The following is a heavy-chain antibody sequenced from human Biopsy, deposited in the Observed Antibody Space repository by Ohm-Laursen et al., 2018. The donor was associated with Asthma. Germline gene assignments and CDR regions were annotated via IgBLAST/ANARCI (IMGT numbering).Heavy chain of an antibody. Sequence: SHTLSLTCTVSRASIKTDDHYWSWLRQPPGKGLEWFGLIHYSGSTSYNPSLKGGVTISVDTSKNQYSLKLSSVTAADTAVYYCARASVAASSNWFDPWGQGTLVTVSS. CDR1: RASIKTDDHY. CDR2: IHYSGST. J-gene: IGHJ5*02. D-gene: IGHD6-19*01. V-gene: IGHV4-30-4*01. CDR3: ARASVAASSNWFDP.